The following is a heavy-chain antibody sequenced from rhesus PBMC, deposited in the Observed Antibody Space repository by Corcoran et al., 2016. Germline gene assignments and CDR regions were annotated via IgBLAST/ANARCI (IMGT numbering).Heavy chain of an antibody. D-gene: IGHD1-20*01. CDR2: IYGSSGST. CDR1: GGSISGGCD. Sequence: QVQLQESGPGLVKPSETLSLTCAVSGGSISGGCDWSWIRQPPGKGLEWIGYIYGSSGSTNYNPSLKNRVTISKDTSKNQFSLKLSSVTAADTAVYYCARRYIAGTTNFYDYWGQGVLVTVSS. J-gene: IGHJ4*01. CDR3: ARRYIAGTTNFYDY. V-gene: IGHV4-76*01.